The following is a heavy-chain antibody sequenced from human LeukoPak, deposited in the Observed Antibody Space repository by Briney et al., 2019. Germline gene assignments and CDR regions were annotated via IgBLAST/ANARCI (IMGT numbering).Heavy chain of an antibody. V-gene: IGHV1-3*01. D-gene: IGHD5-12*01. J-gene: IGHJ4*02. CDR2: TNAGNGNT. CDR1: GYTFTSYA. Sequence: ASVKVSYKASGYTFTSYAMHWVRQAPGQRLEWMGWTNAGNGNTKYSQKFQGRVTITRDTSASTAYMELSSLRSEDTAVYYCASDSGYGVPLDYWGQGTLVTVSS. CDR3: ASDSGYGVPLDY.